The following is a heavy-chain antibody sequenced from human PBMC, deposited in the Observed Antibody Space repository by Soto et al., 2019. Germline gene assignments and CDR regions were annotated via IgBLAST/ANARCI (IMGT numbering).Heavy chain of an antibody. J-gene: IGHJ3*02. D-gene: IGHD3-3*01. Sequence: PSETLSLTCAVSGGSISSSNWWSWVRQPPGKGLEWIGEIYHSGSTNYNPSLKSRVTISVDKSKNQFSLKLSSVTAADTAVYYCARGGFYDFWSGYGAFDIWGQGTMVTVS. CDR3: ARGGFYDFWSGYGAFDI. CDR1: GGSISSSNW. V-gene: IGHV4-4*02. CDR2: IYHSGST.